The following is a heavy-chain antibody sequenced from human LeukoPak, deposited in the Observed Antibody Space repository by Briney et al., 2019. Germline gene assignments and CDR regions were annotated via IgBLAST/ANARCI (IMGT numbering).Heavy chain of an antibody. CDR3: ARISSSSFHFDY. Sequence: SGPTLVNPTQTLTLTCSFSGFSHSTTEMRVNWIRQAPGKALEWLARIDWDDDKFYSTSLKTRLTISKDTSKNQVVLTMTNMGPVDTGTEYCARISSSSFHFDYWGRGTLVTVSS. CDR2: IDWDDDK. CDR1: GFSHSTTEMR. V-gene: IGHV2-70*04. J-gene: IGHJ4*02. D-gene: IGHD2-2*01.